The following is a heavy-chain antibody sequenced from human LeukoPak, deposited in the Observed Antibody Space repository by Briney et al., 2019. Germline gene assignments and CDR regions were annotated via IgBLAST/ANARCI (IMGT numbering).Heavy chain of an antibody. CDR1: GFTFSDYY. D-gene: IGHD6-6*01. V-gene: IGHV3-11*01. CDR3: ARGARIAARPDWFDP. CDR2: ISSSGSTL. J-gene: IGHJ5*02. Sequence: GGSLRFSCAASGFTFSDYYMSWIGQAQGKGLEGVSYISSSGSTLYYADSVKGRFTISRDNAKNSLYLQMNSLRAEDTAVYYCARGARIAARPDWFDPWGQGTLVTVSS.